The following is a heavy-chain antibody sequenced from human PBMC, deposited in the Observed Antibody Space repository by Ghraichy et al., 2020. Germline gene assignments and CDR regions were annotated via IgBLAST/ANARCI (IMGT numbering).Heavy chain of an antibody. CDR1: GGAISNYY. CDR2: IYYSGST. CDR3: ARRDYTSGWVFDY. D-gene: IGHD6-19*01. Sequence: SETLSLTCTVSGGAISNYYWSWVRQPPGKGLEWIGYIYYSGSTNYNPSLKSRVTISVDTSKNQFSLKVRSVTAADTAVYYCARRDYTSGWVFDYWGQGTLVTVSS. V-gene: IGHV4-59*08. J-gene: IGHJ4*02.